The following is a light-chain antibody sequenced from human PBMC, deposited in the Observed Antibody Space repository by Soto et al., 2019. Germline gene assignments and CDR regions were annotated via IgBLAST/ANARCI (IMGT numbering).Light chain of an antibody. J-gene: IGKJ1*01. Sequence: EIVLTQSPGTLSLSPGDRATLSCSASQTVSSNFLAWYQQRPAQAPRLLIHGASTRATGITDRFSGSVSGTDFTLIISGLEPEDFAVYYCQQYGSSGTFGQGTKVDIK. CDR2: GAS. CDR3: QQYGSSGT. CDR1: QTVSSNF. V-gene: IGKV3-20*01.